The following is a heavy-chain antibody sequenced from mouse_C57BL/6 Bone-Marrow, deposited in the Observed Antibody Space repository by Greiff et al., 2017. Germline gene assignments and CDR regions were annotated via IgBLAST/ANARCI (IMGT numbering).Heavy chain of an antibody. D-gene: IGHD1-1*01. CDR1: GFSLSTSGMG. CDR2: IYWDDDK. CDR3: AGGYYYGSSYYCDY. J-gene: IGHJ2*01. Sequence: QVTLKVSGPGILQSSQTLSLTCSFSGFSLSTSGMGVSWIRQPSGKGLEWLAHIYWDDDKRYNPSLKSRLTISKDTSRNQVLLKITSVDTADTATYYCAGGYYYGSSYYCDYWGQGTTLTVSS. V-gene: IGHV8-12*01.